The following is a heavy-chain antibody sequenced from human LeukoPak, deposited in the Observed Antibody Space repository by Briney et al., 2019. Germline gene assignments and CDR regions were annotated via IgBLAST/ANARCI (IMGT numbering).Heavy chain of an antibody. D-gene: IGHD3-22*01. J-gene: IGHJ4*02. CDR1: GFIFSSYG. V-gene: IGHV3-30*02. CDR2: IRNDGSNK. Sequence: PGGSLRLSCAASGFIFSSYGMHWVRQAPGKGLEWVAFIRNDGSNKYYADSVKGRFTISRDNAKNSLYLQMNSLRAEDTAVYYCARALYYDSSGYYGYWGQGTLVTVSS. CDR3: ARALYYDSSGYYGY.